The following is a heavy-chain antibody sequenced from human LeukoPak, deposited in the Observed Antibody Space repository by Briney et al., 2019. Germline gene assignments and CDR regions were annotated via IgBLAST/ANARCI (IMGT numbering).Heavy chain of an antibody. CDR2: IYSSGST. CDR3: ARDLGPAIDP. J-gene: IGHJ5*02. V-gene: IGHV4-59*01. D-gene: IGHD2-21*01. Sequence: SETLSLTCTVSGGSISSYYWSWIRQPPGKGLGWIGYIYSSGSTNYNPSLKSRVTISVDTSKNQFSLKLSSVTAADTAVYYCARDLGPAIDPWGQGTLVTVSS. CDR1: GGSISSYY.